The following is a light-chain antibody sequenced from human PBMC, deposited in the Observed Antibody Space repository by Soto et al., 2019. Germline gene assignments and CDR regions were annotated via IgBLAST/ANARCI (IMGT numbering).Light chain of an antibody. Sequence: EIVLTQSPGTLSLSPGERATLSCRASQSVSSSYLAWYQQKPGQAPRLLIYGASSRATGIPDRFSGSGSGTDFTIPISRLEPEDFAVYYCQQLKTFGQGTKVEIK. CDR2: GAS. V-gene: IGKV3-20*01. CDR1: QSVSSSY. J-gene: IGKJ1*01. CDR3: QQLKT.